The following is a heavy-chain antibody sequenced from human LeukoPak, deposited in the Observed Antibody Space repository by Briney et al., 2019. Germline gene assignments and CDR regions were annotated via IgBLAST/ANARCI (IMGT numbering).Heavy chain of an antibody. CDR2: RKEDGSAK. CDR3: VMDMDV. J-gene: IGHJ6*02. Sequence: GWSLRLSCAASGFIFSSYWRNWVRQAPGKGLEWVANRKEDGSAKYYVDSVKGRFTISRDNAKNSLYLQMNSLGAEDTAVYYCVMDMDVWGQGTTVTVSS. CDR1: GFIFSSYW. V-gene: IGHV3-7*05.